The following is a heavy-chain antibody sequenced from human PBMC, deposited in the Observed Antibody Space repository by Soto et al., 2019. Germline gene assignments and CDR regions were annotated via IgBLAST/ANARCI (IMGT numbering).Heavy chain of an antibody. D-gene: IGHD3-22*01. J-gene: IGHJ4*02. CDR2: MKSKTDGGTT. CDR3: TTDLVGDSSGYYPFDY. V-gene: IGHV3-15*01. CDR1: GFTLSNAW. Sequence: PGGSLRLSCAASGFTLSNAWMSWVRQAPGKGREWVGRMKSKTDGGTTDYAAPVKGRFTISRDDSKNTLYLQMNSMKTEDTAVYYCTTDLVGDSSGYYPFDYWGQGTLVTVSS.